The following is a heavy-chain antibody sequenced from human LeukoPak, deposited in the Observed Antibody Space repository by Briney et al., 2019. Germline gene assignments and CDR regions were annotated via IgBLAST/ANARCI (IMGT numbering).Heavy chain of an antibody. J-gene: IGHJ4*02. CDR1: GGSISSSSYY. D-gene: IGHD3-3*01. V-gene: IGHV4-39*01. CDR3: ARHPSIWIGNYDFWSGRRGPRGYFDY. CDR2: IYYSGST. Sequence: SETLSLTCTVSGGSISSSSYYWGWIRQPPGKGLEWIGSIYYSGSTYYNPSLKSRVTISVDTSKNQFSLKLSSVTAADTAVYYRARHPSIWIGNYDFWSGRRGPRGYFDYWGQGTLVTVSS.